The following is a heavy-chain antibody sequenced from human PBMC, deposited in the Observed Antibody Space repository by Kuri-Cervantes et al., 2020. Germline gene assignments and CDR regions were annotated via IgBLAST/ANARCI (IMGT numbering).Heavy chain of an antibody. CDR1: GGSVNSGGYY. Sequence: SETLSLTCSLSGGSVNSGGYYWSWIRQPPGKGLEWIGYIYTRGSTNYDPSLKSRVTISVDTSKKQFSLKLSSVTAADTAVYYCASELGADIRVAGAFDIWGQGTMVTVSS. D-gene: IGHD6-19*01. J-gene: IGHJ3*02. CDR2: IYTRGST. V-gene: IGHV4-61*08. CDR3: ASELGADIRVAGAFDI.